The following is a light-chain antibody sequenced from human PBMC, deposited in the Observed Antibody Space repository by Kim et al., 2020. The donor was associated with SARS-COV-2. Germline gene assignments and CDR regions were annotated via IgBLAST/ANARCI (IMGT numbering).Light chain of an antibody. CDR1: SSDVGGYDY. CDR3: SSYAGSNNYV. CDR2: DVN. J-gene: IGLJ1*01. V-gene: IGLV2-8*01. Sequence: LTQPPSASGSPGQSVTISCTGTSSDVGGYDYVSWYQQHPGKAPKLMIYDVNKRPSGVPDRFSGSKSGNTASLTVSGLQAEDEADYYCSSYAGSNNYVFGTGTKVTVL.